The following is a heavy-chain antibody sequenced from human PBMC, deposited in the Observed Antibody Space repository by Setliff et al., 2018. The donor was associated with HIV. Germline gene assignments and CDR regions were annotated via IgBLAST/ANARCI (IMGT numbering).Heavy chain of an antibody. CDR1: GYTFSNFA. CDR2: IIPMFDAP. CDR3: ARPIRAAAGNDAFHV. Sequence: SVKVSCKASGYTFSNFAIGWLRQAPGQGLEWMGWIIPMFDAPNYAQKFQGRVTITADESTSTAYMELSSLRSEDSAVYFCARPIRAAAGNDAFHVWGQGTMVTVSS. V-gene: IGHV1-69*13. D-gene: IGHD6-13*01. J-gene: IGHJ3*01.